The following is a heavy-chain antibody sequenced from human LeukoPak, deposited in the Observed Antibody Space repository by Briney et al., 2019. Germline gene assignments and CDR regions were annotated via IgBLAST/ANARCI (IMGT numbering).Heavy chain of an antibody. CDR2: IYTSGST. D-gene: IGHD3-10*01. V-gene: IGHV4-61*02. J-gene: IGHJ2*01. Sequence: SETLSLTCTVSGGSISSGSYYWSWIRQPAGKGLEWIGRIYTSGSTNYNPSFKSRVTISIDTSKNQFSLKLSSVTAADTAVYYCARDIPIITLVRGVIMTNWYFDLWGRGTLVTVSS. CDR3: ARDIPIITLVRGVIMTNWYFDL. CDR1: GGSISSGSYY.